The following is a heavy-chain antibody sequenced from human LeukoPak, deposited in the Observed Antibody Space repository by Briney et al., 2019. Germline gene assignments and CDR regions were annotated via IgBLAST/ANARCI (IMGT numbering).Heavy chain of an antibody. CDR1: GYTFTSYD. V-gene: IGHV1-8*01. Sequence: ASVKVSCKASGYTFTSYDINWVRQATGQGLEWMGWMNPNSGNTGYAQKFQGRVTMTRNTSISTAYMELSRLRSDDTAVYYCARDQSYYYDSSGSQTGGAFDIWGQGTMVTVSS. J-gene: IGHJ3*02. CDR2: MNPNSGNT. D-gene: IGHD3-22*01. CDR3: ARDQSYYYDSSGSQTGGAFDI.